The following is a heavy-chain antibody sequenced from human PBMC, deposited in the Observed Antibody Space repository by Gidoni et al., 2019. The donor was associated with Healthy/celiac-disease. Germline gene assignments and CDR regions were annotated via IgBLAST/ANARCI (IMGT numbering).Heavy chain of an antibody. CDR3: AREGGVRDYYDSRNFDY. Sequence: QVPLPESGPGLVTPSETLSLTSPSSGGSIRRYSWSWIRQPPGKGLEWIGYIYYSGSTNYNPTLKSRVTISVDTAKNQFSLKLSSVTTADTAVYYCAREGGVRDYYDSRNFDYWGQGTLVTVSS. CDR1: GGSIRRYS. V-gene: IGHV4-59*01. CDR2: IYYSGST. D-gene: IGHD3-22*01. J-gene: IGHJ4*02.